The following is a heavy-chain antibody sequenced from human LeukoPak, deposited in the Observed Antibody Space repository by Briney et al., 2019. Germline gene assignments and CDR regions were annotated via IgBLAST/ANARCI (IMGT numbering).Heavy chain of an antibody. CDR3: ARSKGDYYDSSSYPFDY. CDR1: GGSISSYY. J-gene: IGHJ4*02. D-gene: IGHD3-22*01. V-gene: IGHV4-4*07. Sequence: PSETLSLTCTASGGSISSYYWSWIRQPAGKGLEWIGRIYTSGSTNYNPSLKSRVTISVDKSKNQFSLKLSSVTAADTAVYYCARSKGDYYDSSSYPFDYWGQGTLVTVSS. CDR2: IYTSGST.